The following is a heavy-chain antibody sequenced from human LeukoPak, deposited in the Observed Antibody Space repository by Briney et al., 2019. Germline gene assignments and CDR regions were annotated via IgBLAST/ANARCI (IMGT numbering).Heavy chain of an antibody. V-gene: IGHV3-23*01. CDR2: ISGSGGST. CDR3: AKDSRIAAAGPVDAFDI. CDR1: GFTFSSYS. J-gene: IGHJ3*02. D-gene: IGHD6-13*01. Sequence: GGSLRLSCAASGFTFSSYSMSWVRQAPGKGLEWVSAISGSGGSTYYADSVKGRFTISRDNSKNTLYLQMNSLSAEDTAVYYCAKDSRIAAAGPVDAFDIWGQGTMVTVSS.